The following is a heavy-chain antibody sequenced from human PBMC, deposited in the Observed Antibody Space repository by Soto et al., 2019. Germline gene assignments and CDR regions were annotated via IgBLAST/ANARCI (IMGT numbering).Heavy chain of an antibody. D-gene: IGHD3-22*01. V-gene: IGHV3-23*01. J-gene: IGHJ4*02. CDR2: ISGSGVSI. CDR3: AKDYDSSGYYLFDY. CDR1: GFTFSSYA. Sequence: GGSLRLSCAASGFTFSSYAMSWVRQAPGKGLEWVSAISGSGVSIYYADSVKGRFTISRDNSKNTLYLQMNSLRGEDTAAYYCAKDYDSSGYYLFDYWGQGTLVTVSS.